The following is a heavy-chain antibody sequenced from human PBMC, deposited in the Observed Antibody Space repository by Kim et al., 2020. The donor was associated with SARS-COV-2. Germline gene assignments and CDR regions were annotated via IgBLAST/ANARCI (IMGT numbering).Heavy chain of an antibody. CDR1: GGSITPYY. D-gene: IGHD1-1*01. J-gene: IGHJ6*02. V-gene: IGHV4-59*13. Sequence: SETLSLTCTASGGSITPYYWSWIRQPPGKGLEWIGCVQYSGTTYYNPSLKTRVTISVDTSKNQFYLTVVSVTTADTAVYYCAAYKRSIDLDVWAQVTPVTFSS. CDR2: VQYSGTT. CDR3: AAYKRSIDLDV.